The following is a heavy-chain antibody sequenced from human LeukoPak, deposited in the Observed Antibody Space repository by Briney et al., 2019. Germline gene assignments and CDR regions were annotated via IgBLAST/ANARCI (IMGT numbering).Heavy chain of an antibody. D-gene: IGHD4-23*01. J-gene: IGHJ4*02. CDR3: AKADYGGNSGFYFDY. Sequence: GGSLRLSCAASGFTFTSYGMHWVRQAPGKGLEWVGVISYDGSNKYYADSVKGRFTISRDNSKNTLYLQMNSLRAEDTAVYYCAKADYGGNSGFYFDYWGQGALVTVSS. CDR2: ISYDGSNK. CDR1: GFTFTSYG. V-gene: IGHV3-30*18.